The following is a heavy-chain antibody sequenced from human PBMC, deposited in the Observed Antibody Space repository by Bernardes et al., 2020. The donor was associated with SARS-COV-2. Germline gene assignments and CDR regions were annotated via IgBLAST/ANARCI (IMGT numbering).Heavy chain of an antibody. D-gene: IGHD3-22*01. V-gene: IGHV3-20*01. CDR2: INWNGGST. CDR3: ATDLYYSDAFDI. J-gene: IGHJ3*02. Sequence: GGSLRLSCAASGFTFDDYGMSWVRQAPGKGLEWVSGINWNGGSTGYADSVKGRFTISRDNAKNSLYLQMNSLRAEDTALYHCATDLYYSDAFDIWGQGTMVTVSS. CDR1: GFTFDDYG.